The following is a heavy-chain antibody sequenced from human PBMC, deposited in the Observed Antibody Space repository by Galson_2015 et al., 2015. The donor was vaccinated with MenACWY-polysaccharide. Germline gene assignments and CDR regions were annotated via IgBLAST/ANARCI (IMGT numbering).Heavy chain of an antibody. Sequence: SVKVSCKASGGTFSSYAISWVRQAPGQGLEWMGGIIPIFGTANYAQKFQGRVTITADESTSTAYMELSSLRSEDTAVYYCARDSARGYSYGYSYYYYGMDVWGQGTTVTVSS. V-gene: IGHV1-69*13. CDR3: ARDSARGYSYGYSYYYYGMDV. J-gene: IGHJ6*02. CDR2: IIPIFGTA. CDR1: GGTFSSYA. D-gene: IGHD5-18*01.